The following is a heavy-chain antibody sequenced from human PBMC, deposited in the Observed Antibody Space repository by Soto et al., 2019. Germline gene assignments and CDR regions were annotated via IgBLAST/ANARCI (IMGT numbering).Heavy chain of an antibody. D-gene: IGHD3-10*01. CDR3: ARDDSYSDYYYGMDV. Sequence: ASVKVSCKASGYTFTSYAMHWVRQAPGQRLEWMGWINAGNGNTKYSQKFQGRVTITRDTSASTAYMELSSLRSEDTAVYYCARDDSYSDYYYGMDVWGQGTMVTVS. J-gene: IGHJ6*02. CDR2: INAGNGNT. V-gene: IGHV1-3*01. CDR1: GYTFTSYA.